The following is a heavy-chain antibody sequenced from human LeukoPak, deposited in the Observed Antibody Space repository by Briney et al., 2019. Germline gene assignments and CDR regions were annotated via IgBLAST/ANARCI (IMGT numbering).Heavy chain of an antibody. CDR2: NIPIFGTA. J-gene: IGHJ4*02. D-gene: IGHD2-2*01. CDR3: ARVVGYCSSTSCYRPLGYFDY. V-gene: IGHV1-69*13. Sequence: VASVKVSCKASGGTFSSYAISWVRQAPGQGLEWMGGNIPIFGTANYAQKFQGRVTITADESTSTAYMELSSLRSEDTAVYYCARVVGYCSSTSCYRPLGYFDYWGQGTLVTVSS. CDR1: GGTFSSYA.